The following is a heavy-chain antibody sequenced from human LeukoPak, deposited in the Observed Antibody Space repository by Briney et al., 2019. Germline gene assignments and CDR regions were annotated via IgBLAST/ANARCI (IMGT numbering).Heavy chain of an antibody. CDR1: GYSISSGYY. Sequence: SETLSLTCAVSGYSISSGYYWGWIRQPPGKGLEWIGSIYHSGSTYYNPSLKSRVTISVDTSKNQFSLKLSSVTAADTAVYYCARLYLRDHCSSTSCYGLYFDYWGQGTLVTVSS. V-gene: IGHV4-38-2*01. J-gene: IGHJ4*02. D-gene: IGHD2-2*01. CDR2: IYHSGST. CDR3: ARLYLRDHCSSTSCYGLYFDY.